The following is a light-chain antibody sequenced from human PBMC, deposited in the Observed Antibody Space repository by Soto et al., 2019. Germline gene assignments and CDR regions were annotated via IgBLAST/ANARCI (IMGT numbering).Light chain of an antibody. CDR1: QTISSW. Sequence: DIQMTQSPSTLSGSVGDRVTITCRASQTISSWLAWYQQKPGKAPKLLIYKASTLKSGVPSRFSGSGSGTDFTFTITSLQPEDIATYYCQQYDILPITFGGGTKV. J-gene: IGKJ4*01. V-gene: IGKV1-5*03. CDR2: KAS. CDR3: QQYDILPIT.